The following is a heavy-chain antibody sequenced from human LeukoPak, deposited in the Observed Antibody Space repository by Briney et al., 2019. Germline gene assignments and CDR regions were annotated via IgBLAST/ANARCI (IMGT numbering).Heavy chain of an antibody. Sequence: GGSLRLSCAASGFTFSSYRMHWVRQAPGKGLVWVSRINSDGSSTSYADSVKGRFTISRDNAKNTLFLQMNSLRAEDTAVYYCASLGYSKGYYYGMDVWGQGTTVTVSS. CDR2: INSDGSST. D-gene: IGHD4-11*01. V-gene: IGHV3-74*01. CDR1: GFTFSSYR. CDR3: ASLGYSKGYYYGMDV. J-gene: IGHJ6*02.